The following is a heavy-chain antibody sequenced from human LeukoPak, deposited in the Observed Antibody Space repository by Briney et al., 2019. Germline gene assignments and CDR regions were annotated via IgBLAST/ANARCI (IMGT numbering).Heavy chain of an antibody. CDR1: GFTFSSYA. J-gene: IGHJ4*02. Sequence: GGSLRLSCAASGFTFSSYAMSWVRQAPGKGLEWVSAISGSGGSTYYADSAKGRFTISRDNSKNTLYLQMNSLRAEDTAIYYCAKGTWGGYYFDCWGQGTLVTVSS. CDR3: AKGTWGGYYFDC. CDR2: ISGSGGST. D-gene: IGHD3-16*01. V-gene: IGHV3-23*01.